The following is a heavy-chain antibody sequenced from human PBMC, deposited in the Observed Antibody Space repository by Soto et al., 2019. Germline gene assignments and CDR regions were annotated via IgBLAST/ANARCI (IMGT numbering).Heavy chain of an antibody. CDR1: GGSLSSGGYY. Sequence: SETLSLTCTVSGGSLSSGGYYWSWIRQHPGKGLEWIGYIYYSGSTYYNPSLKSRVTISVDTSKNQFSLKLSSVTAADTAVYYCARGNYYDSSGYYKYFDYWGQGTLVTVSS. CDR3: ARGNYYDSSGYYKYFDY. CDR2: IYYSGST. D-gene: IGHD3-22*01. V-gene: IGHV4-31*03. J-gene: IGHJ4*02.